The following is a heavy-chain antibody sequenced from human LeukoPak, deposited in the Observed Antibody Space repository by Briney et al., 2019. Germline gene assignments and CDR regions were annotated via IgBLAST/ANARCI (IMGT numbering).Heavy chain of an antibody. Sequence: GGSLRLSCAASGFTFSNAWMSWVRQAPGKGLEWVSAISGSGGSTYYADSVKGRFTISRDNSKNTLYLQMNSLRAEDTAVYYCAKDPRRAVPGYWGQGTLVTVSS. CDR3: AKDPRRAVPGY. CDR2: ISGSGGST. CDR1: GFTFSNAW. V-gene: IGHV3-23*01. J-gene: IGHJ4*02.